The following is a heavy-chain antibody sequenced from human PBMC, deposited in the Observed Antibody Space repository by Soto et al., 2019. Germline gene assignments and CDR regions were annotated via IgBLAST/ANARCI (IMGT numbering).Heavy chain of an antibody. CDR2: ANPDGSEK. J-gene: IGHJ3*02. Sequence: PGGSLRLSCAVSGFTITTYWMIWVRQAPGKGLEWVASANPDGSEKHYVDSVKGRFAISRDNAKNSMFLQMNSLRVEDTAVYYCAKTPTTVTTLDIWGQGTMVTVSS. CDR3: AKTPTTVTTLDI. D-gene: IGHD4-17*01. CDR1: GFTITTYW. V-gene: IGHV3-7*02.